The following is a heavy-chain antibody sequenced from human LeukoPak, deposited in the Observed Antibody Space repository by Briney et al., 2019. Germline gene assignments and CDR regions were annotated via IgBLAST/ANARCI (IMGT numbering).Heavy chain of an antibody. D-gene: IGHD3-22*01. V-gene: IGHV3-48*03. Sequence: PGGSLRLSCAASGFTFSTYEMIWVRQAPGKGLEWVSYISTSGTTIYYAASVKGRFTISRDNADNSLYLQMHSLRAEDTALYYCARQSDSSGFFFDYWGQGTLVTVSS. CDR1: GFTFSTYE. J-gene: IGHJ4*02. CDR3: ARQSDSSGFFFDY. CDR2: ISTSGTTI.